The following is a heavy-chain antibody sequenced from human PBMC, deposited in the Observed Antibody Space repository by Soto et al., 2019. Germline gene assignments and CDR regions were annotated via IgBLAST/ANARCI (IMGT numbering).Heavy chain of an antibody. Sequence: QVQLQESGPGLVKPSQTLSLTCTVSGGSISSADYYWSWIRQPPGKGLEWIGYFHSSGATYKDPSLKSRVTISVDTSTNQISLKLDSVTAADTAVYYCASSWFGDFDYWGHGTLVTVSS. D-gene: IGHD3-10*01. CDR3: ASSWFGDFDY. J-gene: IGHJ4*01. CDR1: GGSISSADYY. V-gene: IGHV4-30-4*01. CDR2: FHSSGAT.